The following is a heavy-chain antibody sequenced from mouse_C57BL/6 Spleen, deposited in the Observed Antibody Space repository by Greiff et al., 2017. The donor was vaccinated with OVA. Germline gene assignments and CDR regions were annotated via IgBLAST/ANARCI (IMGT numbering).Heavy chain of an antibody. CDR3: ARSDSSGYYFDY. CDR1: GYTFTSYW. V-gene: IGHV1-69*01. Sequence: QVQLQQPGAELVMPGASVKLSCKASGYTFTSYWMHWVKQRPGQGLEWIGEIDPSDSYTNYNQKFKGKSTLTVDKSSSTAYMQLSSLTSEDSAVYYCARSDSSGYYFDYRGQGTTLTVSS. J-gene: IGHJ2*01. D-gene: IGHD3-2*02. CDR2: IDPSDSYT.